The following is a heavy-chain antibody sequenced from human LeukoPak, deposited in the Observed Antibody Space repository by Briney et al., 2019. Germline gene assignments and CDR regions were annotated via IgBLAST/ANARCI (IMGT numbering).Heavy chain of an antibody. V-gene: IGHV3-74*01. CDR1: GFTFSSYW. CDR2: INSDGSST. Sequence: PGGSLRLSSAASGFTFSSYWMHWVRQAPGKGLVWVSRINSDGSSTSYADSVKGRFTTSRDNAKNTLYLQMNSLRAEDTAVYYCARDVDTATDLDYWGQGTLVTVSS. CDR3: ARDVDTATDLDY. J-gene: IGHJ4*02. D-gene: IGHD5-18*01.